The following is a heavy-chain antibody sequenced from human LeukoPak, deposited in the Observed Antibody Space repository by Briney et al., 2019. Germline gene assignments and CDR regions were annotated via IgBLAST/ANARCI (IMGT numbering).Heavy chain of an antibody. D-gene: IGHD4-17*01. J-gene: IGHJ4*02. V-gene: IGHV4-61*08. CDR1: GGSISSGGYY. Sequence: SETLSLTCAVSGGSISSGGYYWSWIRQPPGKGLEWIGYIYYSGSTNYNPSLKSRVTISVDTSKNQFSLKLSSVTAADTAVYYCARSNDYESLFDYWGQGTLVTVSS. CDR3: ARSNDYESLFDY. CDR2: IYYSGST.